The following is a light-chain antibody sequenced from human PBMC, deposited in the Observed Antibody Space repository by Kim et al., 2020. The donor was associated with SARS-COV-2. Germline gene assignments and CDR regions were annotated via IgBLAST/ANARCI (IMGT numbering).Light chain of an antibody. Sequence: SPGERATPSCRASQSVGSSYLAWYQQKPGQAPRLLIYGASSRATGIPDRFSGSGSGTDFTLTISRLEPEDFAVYYCQQYGSSPRTFGGGTKVDIK. CDR1: QSVGSSY. CDR3: QQYGSSPRT. V-gene: IGKV3-20*01. J-gene: IGKJ4*01. CDR2: GAS.